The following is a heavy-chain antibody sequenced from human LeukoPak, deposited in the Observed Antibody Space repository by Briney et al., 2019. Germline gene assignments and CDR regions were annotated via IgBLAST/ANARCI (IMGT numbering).Heavy chain of an antibody. J-gene: IGHJ4*02. CDR1: GGSISSYY. D-gene: IGHD3-10*01. V-gene: IGHV4-59*08. CDR2: IYYSGST. Sequence: PSETLSLTCTVSGGSISSYYWSWIRQPPGKGLEWIGYIYYSGSTNYNPSLKSRVTISVDTSKNQFSLKLSSVTAADTAVYYCARTACAGSPICTVWFPAYYFDYWGQGTLVTVSS. CDR3: ARTACAGSPICTVWFPAYYFDY.